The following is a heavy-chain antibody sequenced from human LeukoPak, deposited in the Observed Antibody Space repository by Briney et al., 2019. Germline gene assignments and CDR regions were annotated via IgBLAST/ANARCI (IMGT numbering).Heavy chain of an antibody. CDR3: ARRFTDDHGGLNWFDP. J-gene: IGHJ5*02. CDR2: IYYSGST. V-gene: IGHV4-59*01. D-gene: IGHD4-23*01. CDR1: GGSISSYY. Sequence: SETLSLTCTVSGGSISSYYWSWIRQPPGKGLEWIGYIYYSGSTNYNPSLKSRVTISVDTSKNQFSLKLSSVTAADTAVYYCARRFTDDHGGLNWFDPWGQGTLVTVSS.